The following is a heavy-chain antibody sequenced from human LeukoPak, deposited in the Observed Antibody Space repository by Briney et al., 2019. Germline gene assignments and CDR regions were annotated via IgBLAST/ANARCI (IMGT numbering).Heavy chain of an antibody. J-gene: IGHJ4*02. CDR1: GFTFSSYA. D-gene: IGHD6-19*01. V-gene: IGHV3-23*01. CDR3: AKRLEPGYSSGLFDY. CDR2: ISYSGGST. Sequence: GGSLRLSCAASGFTFSSYAMSWVRQAPGKGLEWVSGISYSGGSTYYADSVKGRFTISRDNSKNTLYLQMNSLTAEDTAVYYCAKRLEPGYSSGLFDYWGQGTLVTVSS.